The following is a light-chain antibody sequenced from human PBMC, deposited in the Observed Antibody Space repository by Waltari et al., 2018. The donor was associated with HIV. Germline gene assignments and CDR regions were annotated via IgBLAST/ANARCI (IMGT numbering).Light chain of an antibody. CDR3: LLSYSGARPVV. CDR1: PGPVPRGHY. CDR2: DTS. J-gene: IGLJ2*01. Sequence: QAVVTQEPSLTVSPGGTVTLPCGPGPGPVPRGHYPTWFQQKPGQAPRTLIYDTSNKHSWTPARFSGSLLGGKAALTLSGAQPEDEAEYYCLLSYSGARPVVFGGGTKLTVL. V-gene: IGLV7-46*01.